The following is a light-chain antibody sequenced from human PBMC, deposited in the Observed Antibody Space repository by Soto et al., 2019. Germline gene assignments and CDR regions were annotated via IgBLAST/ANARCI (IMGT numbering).Light chain of an antibody. CDR3: SSYAGSNIYVV. CDR1: SSDVGGYKY. Sequence: QSALTQPASVSGSPGQSITISCTGTSSDVGGYKYVSWYQHHPGKAPKLMIYEVSNRPSGVSNRFSGSKSGNTASLTISGLRAEDEADYYCSSYAGSNIYVVFGGGTKLTVL. CDR2: EVS. V-gene: IGLV2-14*01. J-gene: IGLJ2*01.